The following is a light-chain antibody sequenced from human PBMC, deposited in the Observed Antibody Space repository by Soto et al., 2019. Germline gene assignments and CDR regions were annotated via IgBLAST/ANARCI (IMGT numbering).Light chain of an antibody. CDR2: EAS. V-gene: IGLV2-23*01. CDR3: CSYAGRSTWV. Sequence: QSALTQPASVSGSPGQSITISCTGTSSDLGNHNLVSWYQQYPGKAPTHTIYEASQPPSGISHRFSGSKSGNTASLTIAGLQTEDEANYYCCSYAGRSTWVFGGGTKLTVL. J-gene: IGLJ3*02. CDR1: SSDLGNHNL.